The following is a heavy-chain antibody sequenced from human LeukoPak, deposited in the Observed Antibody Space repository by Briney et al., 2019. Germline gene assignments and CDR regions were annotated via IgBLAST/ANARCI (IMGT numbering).Heavy chain of an antibody. CDR1: GFTFSSYG. D-gene: IGHD5-12*01. V-gene: IGHV3-33*01. CDR2: IWYDGSNR. CDR3: ARDKTTIFDY. J-gene: IGHJ4*02. Sequence: GRSLRLSCAASGFTFSSYGMHWVRQAPGKGLEWVAVIWYDGSNRYYADSVKGRFTISRDSSKNTLYLQMNSLRAEDTAVYYCARDKTTIFDYWGQGTLVTVSS.